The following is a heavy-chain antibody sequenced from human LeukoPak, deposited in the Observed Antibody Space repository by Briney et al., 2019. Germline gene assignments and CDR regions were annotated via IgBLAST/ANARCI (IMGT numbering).Heavy chain of an antibody. Sequence: ASVKVSCKASGYTFTGYYMHWVRQAPGQGLEWMGIINPSGGSTSYAQKFQGRVTMTRDTSTSTVYMELSSLRSEDTAVYCCAREVPANCSGGSCFDYWGQGTLVTVSS. V-gene: IGHV1-46*01. CDR2: INPSGGST. CDR1: GYTFTGYY. CDR3: AREVPANCSGGSCFDY. D-gene: IGHD2-15*01. J-gene: IGHJ4*02.